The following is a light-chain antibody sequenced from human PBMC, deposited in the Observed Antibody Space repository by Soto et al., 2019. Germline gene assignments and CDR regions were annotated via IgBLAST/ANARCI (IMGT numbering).Light chain of an antibody. CDR3: SSFTHTTPLGVI. CDR1: SSDIGGYDF. J-gene: IGLJ2*01. Sequence: QSALTQPASVSGSPGQSITISCTGSSSDIGGYDFVSWYQKHPDKAPKLLIYDVNNRPSGVSSRFSASKSATTASLTISGLQAEDEADYYCSSFTHTTPLGVIFGGGTKVTVL. V-gene: IGLV2-14*03. CDR2: DVN.